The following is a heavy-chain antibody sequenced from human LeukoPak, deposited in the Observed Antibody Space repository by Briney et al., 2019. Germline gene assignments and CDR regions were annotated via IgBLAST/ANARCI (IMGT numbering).Heavy chain of an antibody. V-gene: IGHV4-59*12. CDR3: ARDVRYSSSYYYYHYMDV. J-gene: IGHJ6*03. D-gene: IGHD6-6*01. CDR1: GGSISSDY. Sequence: SETLSLTCTVSGGSISSDYWSWIRQPPGKGLEWIGYIYYSGSTNYNPSLKSRVTISVDTSKNQFSLKLSSVTAADTAVYYCARDVRYSSSYYYYHYMDVWGKGTTVTVSS. CDR2: IYYSGST.